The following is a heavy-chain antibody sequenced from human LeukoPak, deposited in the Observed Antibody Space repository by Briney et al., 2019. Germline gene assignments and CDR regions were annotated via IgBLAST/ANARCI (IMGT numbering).Heavy chain of an antibody. CDR1: GFTFSNYW. CDR2: IKSDGSTT. Sequence: GGSLRLSCTASGFTFSNYWMHWVRHAPGKGLVWVSRIKSDGSTTTYADSVKGRFTISRDNAKSTLYLQMNSLRAEDTAVYYCVRLADPGYWGQGTLVTVSS. D-gene: IGHD6-19*01. V-gene: IGHV3-74*01. J-gene: IGHJ4*02. CDR3: VRLADPGY.